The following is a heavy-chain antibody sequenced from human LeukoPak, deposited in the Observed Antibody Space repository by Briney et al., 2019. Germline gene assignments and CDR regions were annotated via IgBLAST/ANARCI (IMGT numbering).Heavy chain of an antibody. V-gene: IGHV3-74*01. CDR3: ARRAPSHDFDD. Sequence: GGSLRLSCAASGFTFSNYWMHWVRQGPGKGLVWVSRINSAGSITNYADSVKGRFTISRDNDKNSLYLQMNSLRVEDTALYYCARRAPSHDFDDWGQGTLVTVSS. CDR1: GFTFSNYW. J-gene: IGHJ4*02. CDR2: INSAGSIT.